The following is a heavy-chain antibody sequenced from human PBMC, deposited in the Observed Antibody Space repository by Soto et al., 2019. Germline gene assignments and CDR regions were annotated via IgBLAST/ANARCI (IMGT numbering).Heavy chain of an antibody. CDR2: IYYSGST. CDR1: GGSVSSGSYY. V-gene: IGHV4-61*01. D-gene: IGHD6-13*01. Sequence: QVQLQESGPGLVKPSETLSLTCTVSGGSVSSGSYYWSWIRQPPGKGLEWIGYIYYSGSTNYNPSLKSRVTISVDTSKNQFSLKLSSVTAADTAVYYCARSGQLVLGYFDYWGQGTLVTVSS. J-gene: IGHJ4*02. CDR3: ARSGQLVLGYFDY.